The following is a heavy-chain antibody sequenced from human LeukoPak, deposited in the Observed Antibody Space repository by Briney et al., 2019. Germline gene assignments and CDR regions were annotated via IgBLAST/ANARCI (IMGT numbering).Heavy chain of an antibody. J-gene: IGHJ4*02. Sequence: SETLSLTCTVSGGSIRSYYWTWIRQPPGKGLEWIGYISYRGSTNYNPSLKSRVTISVDTSKTQFSLKLSSVTAADTAVYYCAREMAGGCFDSWGQGTLVTVSS. V-gene: IGHV4-59*01. CDR3: AREMAGGCFDS. D-gene: IGHD5-24*01. CDR2: ISYRGST. CDR1: GGSIRSYY.